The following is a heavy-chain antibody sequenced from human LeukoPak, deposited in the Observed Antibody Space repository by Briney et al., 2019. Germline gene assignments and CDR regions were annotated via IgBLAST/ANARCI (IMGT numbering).Heavy chain of an antibody. J-gene: IGHJ5*02. CDR2: INPSGGST. Sequence: ASVKVSCKASGYTFTSYYMHWVRQAPGQGLEWMGIINPSGGSTSYAQKFQGRVTITRDMSTSTDYMELSSLRSEDTAVYYCARDNSVEDTAWWFDPWGQGTLVTVSS. CDR3: ARDNSVEDTAWWFDP. CDR1: GYTFTSYY. V-gene: IGHV1-46*01. D-gene: IGHD4-23*01.